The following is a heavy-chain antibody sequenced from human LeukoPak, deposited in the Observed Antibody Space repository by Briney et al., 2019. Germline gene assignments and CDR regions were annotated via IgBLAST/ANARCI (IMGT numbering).Heavy chain of an antibody. Sequence: GGSLRLSCTASGFTFSNAWMSWVRQAPGKGLEWVGRIKSKTDGGTTDYAAPVKGRFTISRDDSKNTLYLQMNSLKTEDTAVYYCTTSREAYDSSGWFDYWGQGTLVTVSS. V-gene: IGHV3-15*01. D-gene: IGHD3-22*01. CDR1: GFTFSNAW. CDR3: TTSREAYDSSGWFDY. J-gene: IGHJ4*02. CDR2: IKSKTDGGTT.